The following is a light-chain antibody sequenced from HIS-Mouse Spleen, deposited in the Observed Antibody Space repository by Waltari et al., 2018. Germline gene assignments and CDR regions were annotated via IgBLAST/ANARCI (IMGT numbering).Light chain of an antibody. J-gene: IGLJ1*01. CDR3: SSYTSSSTYV. V-gene: IGLV2-14*03. Sequence: QSALTQPASVSGSPGQSITISCTGTSSDVGGFNYFSWYQQHPGKAPKLMIYDVSNRPSGVSNRFSGSKSGNTAPLTISGLQAEDEADYYCSSYTSSSTYVFGTGTKVTVL. CDR1: SSDVGGFNY. CDR2: DVS.